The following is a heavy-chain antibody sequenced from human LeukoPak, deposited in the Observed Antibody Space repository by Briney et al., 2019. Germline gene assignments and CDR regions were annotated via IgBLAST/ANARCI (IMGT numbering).Heavy chain of an antibody. CDR1: GFSFSGYG. Sequence: PGRSLRLSCAASGFSFSGYGIHWVRQAPGKGLEWVAVISYDGSNKYYADSVKGRFTISRDNSKNTLYLQMNSLRAEDTAVYYCARGLHCSGGSCYDTTFDYWGQGTLVTVSS. V-gene: IGHV3-30*03. J-gene: IGHJ4*02. D-gene: IGHD2-15*01. CDR3: ARGLHCSGGSCYDTTFDY. CDR2: ISYDGSNK.